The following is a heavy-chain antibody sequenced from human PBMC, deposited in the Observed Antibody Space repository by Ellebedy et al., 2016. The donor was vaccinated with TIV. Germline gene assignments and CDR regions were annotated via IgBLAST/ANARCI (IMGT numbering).Heavy chain of an antibody. D-gene: IGHD6-19*01. CDR3: AGQAVAGHYYYYGMDV. J-gene: IGHJ6*02. CDR2: IIPIFGTA. Sequence: SVKVSXKASGGTFSSYAISWVRQAPGQGLEWMGGIIPIFGTANYAQKFQGRVTITADESTSTAYMELSRLRSDDTAVYYCAGQAVAGHYYYYGMDVWGQGTTVTVSS. V-gene: IGHV1-69*13. CDR1: GGTFSSYA.